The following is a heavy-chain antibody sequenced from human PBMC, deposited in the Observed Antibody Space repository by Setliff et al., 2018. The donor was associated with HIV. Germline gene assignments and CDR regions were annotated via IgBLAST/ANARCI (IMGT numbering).Heavy chain of an antibody. Sequence: NPSETLSLTCSVSGDSIGSGSYFWGWIRQTPGKGLEWIGNIYYTGFAYYDPSLKSRVTISLDTSKTHFFLNLTSVTDADTAVYFCTREGRGDPAMATTRIDYWGQGKRVTVSS. D-gene: IGHD1-1*01. CDR3: TREGRGDPAMATTRIDY. V-gene: IGHV4-39*02. J-gene: IGHJ4*02. CDR1: GDSIGSGSYF. CDR2: IYYTGFA.